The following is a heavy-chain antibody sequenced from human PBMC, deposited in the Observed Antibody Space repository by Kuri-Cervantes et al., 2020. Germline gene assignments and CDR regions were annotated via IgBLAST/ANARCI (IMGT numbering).Heavy chain of an antibody. J-gene: IGHJ4*02. V-gene: IGHV3-21*01. D-gene: IGHD1-7*01. CDR1: GLTVSSNY. CDR3: AREKRYNWNYGGNFDY. Sequence: GESPKISCAASGLTVSSNYMRWVRQAPGKGLEWVSSISSSSSYIYYADSVKGRFTISSDNAKNSLYLQMNSRRAEDTAVYYCAREKRYNWNYGGNFDYWGQGTLVTVSS. CDR2: ISSSSSYI.